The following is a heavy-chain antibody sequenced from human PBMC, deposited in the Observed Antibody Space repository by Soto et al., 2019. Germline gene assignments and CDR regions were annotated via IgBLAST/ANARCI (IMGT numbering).Heavy chain of an antibody. Sequence: LSLTCTVSGGSISSYYWSWIRQPPGKGLEWIGYIYYSGSTNYNPSLKSRVTISVDTSKNQFSLKLSSVTAANTAVYYCARLHYDYVWGSYRIYYFDYWGQGTLVTVS. J-gene: IGHJ4*02. V-gene: IGHV4-59*01. CDR2: IYYSGST. D-gene: IGHD3-16*02. CDR1: GGSISSYY. CDR3: ARLHYDYVWGSYRIYYFDY.